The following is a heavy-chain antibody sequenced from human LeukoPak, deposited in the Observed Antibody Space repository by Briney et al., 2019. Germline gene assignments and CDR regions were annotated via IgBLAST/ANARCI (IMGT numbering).Heavy chain of an antibody. CDR1: GGSISSYY. CDR2: IYYRGST. V-gene: IGHV4-59*01. J-gene: IGHJ3*02. CDR3: ARRDAFDI. Sequence: SETLSLTCTVSGGSISSYYWSWIRQPPGKGLEWIGYIYYRGSTSYNPSLKSRVTISVDTSKNQISLKLSSVTAADTAVYYCARRDAFDIWGQGTMVAVSS.